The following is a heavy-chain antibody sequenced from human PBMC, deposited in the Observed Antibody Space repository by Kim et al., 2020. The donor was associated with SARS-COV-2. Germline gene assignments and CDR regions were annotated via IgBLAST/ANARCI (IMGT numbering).Heavy chain of an antibody. V-gene: IGHV1-46*01. D-gene: IGHD6-19*01. J-gene: IGHJ3*02. CDR1: GYTFTSYY. CDR3: ARTYGIAVAEDAFDI. CDR2: INPSGGST. Sequence: ASVKVSCKASGYTFTSYYMHWVRQAPGQGLEWMGIINPSGGSTSYAQKFQGRVTMTRDTSTSTVYMELSSLRSEDTAVYYCARTYGIAVAEDAFDIWGQGTMVTVSS.